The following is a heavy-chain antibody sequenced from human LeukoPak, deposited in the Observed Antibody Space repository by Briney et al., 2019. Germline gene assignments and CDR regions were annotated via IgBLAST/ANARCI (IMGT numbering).Heavy chain of an antibody. V-gene: IGHV4-4*07. CDR1: GGPISSYY. CDR3: ARAEADDCTNGVCYTFDY. J-gene: IGHJ4*02. Sequence: SETLSLTCTVSGGPISSYYWSWIRQPAGKGLEWIGRIYTSGSTNYNPSLKSRVTVSVDTSKNQFSLKLSSVTAADTAVYYCARAEADDCTNGVCYTFDYWGQGTLVTVSS. D-gene: IGHD2-8*01. CDR2: IYTSGST.